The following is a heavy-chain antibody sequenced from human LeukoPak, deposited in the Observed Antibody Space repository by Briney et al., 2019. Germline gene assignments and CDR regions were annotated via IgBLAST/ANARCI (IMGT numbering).Heavy chain of an antibody. CDR1: GFSFSSYA. CDR2: ISYDETNK. J-gene: IGHJ4*02. CDR3: ARDWQGSPGYYFHY. D-gene: IGHD2-2*01. Sequence: GRSLRLSCAASGFSFSSYAMHWVRQAPGKGLEWVAVISYDETNKYYGDSVKGRFTISRDNSENTLYLQMNSLRAEDTAVYYCARDWQGSPGYYFHYWGQGTLVTVSS. V-gene: IGHV3-30*04.